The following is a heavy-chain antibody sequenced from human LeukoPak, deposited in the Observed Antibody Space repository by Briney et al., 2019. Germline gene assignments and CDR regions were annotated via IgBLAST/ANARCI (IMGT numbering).Heavy chain of an antibody. Sequence: PSETLSLTCSVYGESLSAYYWSWIRQPPGKGLEWIGEINHSGITNYNPSLKSRVTISLDTSKRQLSLKLISVTAADTAVYYCARRPAKAAAAFNDYWGQGTLVTVSS. D-gene: IGHD6-13*01. J-gene: IGHJ4*02. CDR3: ARRPAKAAAAFNDY. CDR1: GESLSAYY. V-gene: IGHV4-34*01. CDR2: INHSGIT.